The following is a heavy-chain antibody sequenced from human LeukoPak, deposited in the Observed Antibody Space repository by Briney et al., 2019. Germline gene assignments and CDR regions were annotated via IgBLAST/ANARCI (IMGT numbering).Heavy chain of an antibody. J-gene: IGHJ6*03. CDR2: INPNSGGT. CDR3: ASGLHNYYYYYYMDV. CDR1: GYTFTGYY. Sequence: ASVKASCKASGYTFTGYYMHWVRQAPGQGLEWMGWINPNSGGTNYAQKIQGWVTMTRDTSISTAYMELSRLRSDDTAVYYCASGLHNYYYYYYMDVWGKGTTVTVSS. V-gene: IGHV1-2*04.